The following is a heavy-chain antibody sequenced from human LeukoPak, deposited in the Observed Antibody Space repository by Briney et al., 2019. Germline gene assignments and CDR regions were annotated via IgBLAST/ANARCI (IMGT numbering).Heavy chain of an antibody. CDR2: ISWNSGSI. Sequence: GGSLRLSCAASGFTFGDYAMHWVRQAPGKGLEWVSGISWNSGSIGYADSVKGRFTISRDNAKNSLYLQMNSLRAEDTALYYCAKELRYFDWPDAFDIWGQGTMVTVSS. D-gene: IGHD3-9*01. CDR1: GFTFGDYA. V-gene: IGHV3-9*01. J-gene: IGHJ3*02. CDR3: AKELRYFDWPDAFDI.